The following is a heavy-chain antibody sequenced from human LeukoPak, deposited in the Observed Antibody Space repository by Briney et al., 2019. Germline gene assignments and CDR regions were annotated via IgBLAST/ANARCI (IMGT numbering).Heavy chain of an antibody. Sequence: SETLSLTCTVSGGSISSYYWSWIRQPPGKGLEWIGYIYYSGSTNYNPSLKSRVTISVDTSKNQFSLKLSSVTAADTAVYYCARGGQGFLEWFYGMDVWGQGTTVTVSS. CDR2: IYYSGST. V-gene: IGHV4-59*01. J-gene: IGHJ6*02. CDR1: GGSISSYY. CDR3: ARGGQGFLEWFYGMDV. D-gene: IGHD3-3*01.